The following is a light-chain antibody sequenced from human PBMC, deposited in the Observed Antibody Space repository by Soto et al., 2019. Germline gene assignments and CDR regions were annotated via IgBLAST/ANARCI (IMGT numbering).Light chain of an antibody. Sequence: EIVMAQSPATLSVSPGERATLSCRASQSVGSNLAWYQQKPGQAPRLLIYGASTRVTGIPARFSGSGSGTEFTLTISSLQSEDFAVYYCQQYNIWPPYTFGQGTKLEIK. V-gene: IGKV3-15*01. CDR3: QQYNIWPPYT. J-gene: IGKJ2*01. CDR2: GAS. CDR1: QSVGSN.